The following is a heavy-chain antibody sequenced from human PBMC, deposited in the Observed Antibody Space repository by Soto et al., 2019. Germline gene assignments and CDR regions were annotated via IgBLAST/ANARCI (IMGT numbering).Heavy chain of an antibody. V-gene: IGHV4-4*02. CDR1: GGSIMSSSW. CDR3: ARGSSFRGDFDI. CDR2: IYHAGSP. Sequence: PSETLSLTCGVSGGSIMSSSWWTWVRQSPGKGLEWIGEIYHAGSPNYNPSFQRRISISLDKSNNSFSLRLTSVTAADAAIYYCARGSSFRGDFDIWGQGTTVTVSS. J-gene: IGHJ3*02. D-gene: IGHD2-21*01.